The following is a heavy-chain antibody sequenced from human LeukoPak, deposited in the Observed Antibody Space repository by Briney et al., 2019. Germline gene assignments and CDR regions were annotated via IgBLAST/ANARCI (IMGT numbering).Heavy chain of an antibody. Sequence: GGSLRLSCAASGFTVSDNYMSWVRQAPGKGLEWVSVVYSGDNTFYADSVKGRFTISRDNSKNTLYLQMNSLRGEDTAVYYCARDRQPGTSASRFDSWGQGTLVTVSS. CDR2: VYSGDNT. J-gene: IGHJ4*02. CDR1: GFTVSDNY. CDR3: ARDRQPGTSASRFDS. D-gene: IGHD2-8*02. V-gene: IGHV3-53*01.